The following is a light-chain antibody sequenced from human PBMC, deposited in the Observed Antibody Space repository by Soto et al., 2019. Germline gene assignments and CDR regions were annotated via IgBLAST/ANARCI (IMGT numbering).Light chain of an antibody. CDR3: QQYYSTPTWT. V-gene: IGKV4-1*01. CDR2: WAS. Sequence: DIVMTQSPDSLAVSLGERATINCKSSQSVLYSSNNKNYLAWYQQKPGQPPNVLIYWASTRESGVPDRFSGSVSETDFTLTISSLHAEDVAVYFCQQYYSTPTWTFGQGTKVEIK. CDR1: QSVLYSSNNKNY. J-gene: IGKJ1*01.